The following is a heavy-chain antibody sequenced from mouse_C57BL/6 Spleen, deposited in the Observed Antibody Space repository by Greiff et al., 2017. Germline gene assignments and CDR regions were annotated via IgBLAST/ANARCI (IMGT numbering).Heavy chain of an antibody. CDR2: INPNNGGT. CDR3: ASYYGSSPYGYFDV. Sequence: VQLQQSGPELVKPGASVKISCKASGYTFTDYYMNWVKQSHGKSLEWIGDINPNNGGTSYNQKFKGKATLTVDKSSSTAYMELRSLTSEDSAVYYCASYYGSSPYGYFDVWGTGTTVTVSS. V-gene: IGHV1-26*01. D-gene: IGHD1-1*01. J-gene: IGHJ1*03. CDR1: GYTFTDYY.